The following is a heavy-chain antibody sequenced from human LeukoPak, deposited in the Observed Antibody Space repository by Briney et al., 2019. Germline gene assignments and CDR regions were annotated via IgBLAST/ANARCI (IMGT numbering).Heavy chain of an antibody. CDR3: ARDIPSGFYTPDY. CDR1: GFTFSGYW. D-gene: IGHD5-12*01. Sequence: GGSLRLSCVASGFTFSGYWMSWVRQAPGMGLEWVANIETDGDQKNYVDSVKGRFTISRDNARNLLYLQMRSLRVEDTAVYYCARDIPSGFYTPDYWGRGTLVTVSS. CDR2: IETDGDQK. V-gene: IGHV3-7*01. J-gene: IGHJ4*02.